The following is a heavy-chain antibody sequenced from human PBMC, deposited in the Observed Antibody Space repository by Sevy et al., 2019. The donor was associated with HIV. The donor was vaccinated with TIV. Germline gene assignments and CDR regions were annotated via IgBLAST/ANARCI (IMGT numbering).Heavy chain of an antibody. J-gene: IGHJ3*02. Sequence: GGSLILSCAASGFTFSSYAMSWVRQAPGKGLEWVSAISGSGGSTYYADSVKGRFTISRDNSKNTLYLQMNSLRAEDTAVYYCAKDRKIVGATRGAFDIWGQGTMVTVSS. CDR3: AKDRKIVGATRGAFDI. CDR2: ISGSGGST. D-gene: IGHD1-26*01. CDR1: GFTFSSYA. V-gene: IGHV3-23*01.